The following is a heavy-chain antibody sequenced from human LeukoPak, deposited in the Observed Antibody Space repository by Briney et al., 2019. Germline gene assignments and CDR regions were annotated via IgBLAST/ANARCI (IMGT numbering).Heavy chain of an antibody. CDR3: ASKTTPPTLAFDI. Sequence: PSEALSLTCTVSGASVSNTYWSWIRQPPGKGLEWIGYVYNTENTNHNPPLESRVTISIDTSKNQISLKLSSVTAADTAVYYCASKTTPPTLAFDIWGQGTMVTVSS. CDR2: VYNTENT. D-gene: IGHD4-17*01. J-gene: IGHJ3*02. V-gene: IGHV4-59*02. CDR1: GASVSNTY.